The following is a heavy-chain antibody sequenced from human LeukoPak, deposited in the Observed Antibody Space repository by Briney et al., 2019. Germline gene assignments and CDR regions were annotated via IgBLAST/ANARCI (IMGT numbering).Heavy chain of an antibody. CDR1: GFAYRSQG. CDR2: IWYDGSNK. CDR3: AKGRTMHAIDI. D-gene: IGHD3-3*01. V-gene: IGHV3-33*03. J-gene: IGHJ3*02. Sequence: QPGRSLSLSCAASGFAYRSQGEHWVRQAPGKGLEWVAVIWYDGSNKYYADSVKGRFTISRDNSKNSLYLQMNSLTTEDTALYFCAKGRTMHAIDIWGQRTLVTVSS.